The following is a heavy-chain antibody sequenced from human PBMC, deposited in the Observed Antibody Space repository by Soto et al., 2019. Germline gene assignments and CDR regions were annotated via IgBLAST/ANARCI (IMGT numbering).Heavy chain of an antibody. CDR2: IGTAGDT. CDR3: ARGIVGAWAYYGMDV. D-gene: IGHD1-26*01. CDR1: GFTFSSYD. V-gene: IGHV3-13*04. J-gene: IGHJ6*02. Sequence: GGSLRLSCAASGFTFSSYDMHWVRQATGKGLEWVSAIGTAGDTYYPGSVKGRFTISRENAKNSLYLQMNSLRAGDTAVYYCARGIVGAWAYYGMDVWGQGTTVTVSS.